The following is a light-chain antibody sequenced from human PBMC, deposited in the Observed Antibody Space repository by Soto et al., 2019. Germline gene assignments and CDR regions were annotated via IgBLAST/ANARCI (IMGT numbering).Light chain of an antibody. CDR3: QQAFSAEWT. V-gene: IGKV1-39*01. CDR2: TSF. J-gene: IGKJ1*01. CDR1: QSIGTF. Sequence: IQRAKALTSLSASVGDRVAITVRASQSIGTFLNWYQQKPGEAPNLLIHTSFTLYSGVPSRFSGTGSGTDVTLTISSLQPEDVATYFCQQAFSAEWTGGQGTKGDIK.